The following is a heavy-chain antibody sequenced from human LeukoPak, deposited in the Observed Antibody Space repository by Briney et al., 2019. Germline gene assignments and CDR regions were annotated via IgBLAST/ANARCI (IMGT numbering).Heavy chain of an antibody. J-gene: IGHJ4*02. V-gene: IGHV3-7*01. Sequence: PGGSLRLSCAASGFIFSSYWMSWVRQAPGKGLEWAANIKLDGSEKNYVDSVKGRFTISRDNAKNSLYLQMNSLRAEDTAVYYCARKSGLDYWGQGALVTVSS. CDR1: GFIFSSYW. D-gene: IGHD3-3*01. CDR2: IKLDGSEK. CDR3: ARKSGLDY.